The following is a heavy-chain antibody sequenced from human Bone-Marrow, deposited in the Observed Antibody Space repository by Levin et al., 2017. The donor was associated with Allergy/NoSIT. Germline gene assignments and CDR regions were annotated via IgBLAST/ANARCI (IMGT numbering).Heavy chain of an antibody. J-gene: IGHJ3*02. V-gene: IGHV3-23*01. CDR3: AKITGRGIAAAGTTKHAFDI. D-gene: IGHD6-13*01. CDR2: ISGSGGST. Sequence: GESLKISCAASGFTFSSYAMSWVRQAPGKGLEWVSAISGSGGSTYYADSVKGRFTISRDNSKNTLYLQMNSLRAEDTAVYYCAKITGRGIAAAGTTKHAFDIWGQGTMVTVSS. CDR1: GFTFSSYA.